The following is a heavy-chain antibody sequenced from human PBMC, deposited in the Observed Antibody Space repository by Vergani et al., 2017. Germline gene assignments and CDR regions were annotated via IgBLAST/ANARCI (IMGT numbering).Heavy chain of an antibody. D-gene: IGHD6-19*01. V-gene: IGHV4-61*02. CDR3: AGRKKGGWYEGDY. CDR1: GGSINSDSHY. J-gene: IGHJ4*02. CDR2: IYNTGST. Sequence: QVQLQESGPGLVKPSQTLSLTCTVSGGSINSDSHYWTWIRQPAGKGLEWLGRIYNTGSTHYNPSLKSRVTISVDPSKNHFSLKLSSVTAADPAVYYCAGRKKGGWYEGDYWGQGTLVTVSS.